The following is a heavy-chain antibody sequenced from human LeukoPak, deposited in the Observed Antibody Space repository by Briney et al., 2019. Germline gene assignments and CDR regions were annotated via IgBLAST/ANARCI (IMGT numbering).Heavy chain of an antibody. D-gene: IGHD1-1*01. CDR2: IIPIFGTA. CDR3: ASGVRKVDY. V-gene: IGHV1-69*05. CDR1: GGTFSSYA. J-gene: IGHJ4*02. Sequence: SVKVSCKASGGTFSSYAISWVRQAPGQGLEWMGGIIPIFGTANYAQKFQGRVTMTTDTSTSTAYMELRSLRSDDTAVYYCASGVRKVDYWGQGTLVTVSS.